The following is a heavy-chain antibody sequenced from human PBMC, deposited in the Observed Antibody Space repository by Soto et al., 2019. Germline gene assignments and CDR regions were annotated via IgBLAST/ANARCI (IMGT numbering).Heavy chain of an antibody. Sequence: QVHLVQSGAEVKKPGSSVKVSCKASGSTFSSYGFSWVRQAPGQGLEFMGRIVPTFGNANYAQRFEGRLTSSADESRATVGMELSSLTNEDTAIYYCEAGYCSSGSCFDFWGKGTQVSVSS. J-gene: IGHJ4*02. V-gene: IGHV1-69*18. D-gene: IGHD2-2*03. CDR2: IVPTFGNA. CDR1: GSTFSSYG. CDR3: EAGYCSSGSCFDF.